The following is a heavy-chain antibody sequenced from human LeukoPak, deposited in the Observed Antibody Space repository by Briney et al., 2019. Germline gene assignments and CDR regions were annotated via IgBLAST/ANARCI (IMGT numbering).Heavy chain of an antibody. CDR3: VRGITGLIDY. D-gene: IGHD1-14*01. Sequence: GGSLRLSCAASGFTFSSYWMHWVRQAPGQGLVWVSRINSDVSSTSYADSVKGRFTISRDNAKNTLYLQMNSLRAEDTAVYYCVRGITGLIDYWGQGTLVTVSS. CDR1: GFTFSSYW. CDR2: INSDVSST. V-gene: IGHV3-74*01. J-gene: IGHJ4*02.